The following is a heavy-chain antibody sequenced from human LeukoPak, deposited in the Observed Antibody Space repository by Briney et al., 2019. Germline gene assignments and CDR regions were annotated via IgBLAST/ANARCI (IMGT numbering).Heavy chain of an antibody. D-gene: IGHD1-26*01. V-gene: IGHV1-18*01. Sequence: ASVKVSCKASGYTFTSYGISWVRQAPGQGLEWMGWISAYNGNTNYAQKLQGRVTMTTDTSTSTAYMELRSLRPDDTAVYYCARDYLQWELPEDYFDYWGQGTLVTVSS. CDR1: GYTFTSYG. CDR3: ARDYLQWELPEDYFDY. J-gene: IGHJ4*02. CDR2: ISAYNGNT.